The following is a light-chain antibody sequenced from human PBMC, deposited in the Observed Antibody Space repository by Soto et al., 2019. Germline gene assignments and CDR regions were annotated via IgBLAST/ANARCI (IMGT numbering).Light chain of an antibody. J-gene: IGKJ4*01. V-gene: IGKV3-20*01. CDR2: GAS. CDR3: QQDGSSPPT. Sequence: EVVLTQSPDTLSLSPGERATVSCRASQSVASNYLAWYQQKPGQAPRLLISGASSRATGIPDRFSGSGSGTDFTLTISRLEPEDVAVYYCQQDGSSPPTFGGGTKVEIK. CDR1: QSVASNY.